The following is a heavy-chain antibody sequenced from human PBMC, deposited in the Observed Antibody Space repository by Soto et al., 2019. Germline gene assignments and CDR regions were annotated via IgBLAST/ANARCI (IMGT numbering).Heavy chain of an antibody. CDR3: AKEVSLGSNVDLGY. J-gene: IGHJ4*02. Sequence: GGSLRLSCAASGFTFTIFSMSWVRQSPGKGLEWVSTISGSGVSTYYADAVKGRFTISRDNSMGTLYLQMKSLRVEDTAIYYCAKEVSLGSNVDLGYLGQGTLVTVSS. CDR2: ISGSGVST. V-gene: IGHV3-23*01. CDR1: GFTFTIFS. D-gene: IGHD7-27*01.